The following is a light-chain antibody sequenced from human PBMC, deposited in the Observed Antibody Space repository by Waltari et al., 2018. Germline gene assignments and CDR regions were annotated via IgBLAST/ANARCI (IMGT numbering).Light chain of an antibody. CDR3: EQYNLYSWT. Sequence: DIQMTQSPSTLSASVGDRVTITCRASQSINSWLAWYQQKPGKAPKLLISKASSLESGVPSRFSGSGSGTVFTLSISILQPDDVTTYDCEQYNLYSWTFGQGTKVEV. J-gene: IGKJ1*01. CDR1: QSINSW. CDR2: KAS. V-gene: IGKV1-5*03.